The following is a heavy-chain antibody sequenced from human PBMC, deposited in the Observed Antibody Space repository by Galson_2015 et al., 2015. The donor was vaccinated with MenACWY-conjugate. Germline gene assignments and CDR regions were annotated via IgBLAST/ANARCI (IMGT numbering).Heavy chain of an antibody. CDR3: ARDAGALNC. D-gene: IGHD1-26*01. CDR2: IYYRSKWYN. Sequence: CAISGDSVSRNIVAWNWIRQSPSRGHEWLGRIYYRSKWYNDYAESVRGRITINPDTSKSQFSLQLSSVTPEDTAVYYCARDAGALNCWGQGTLVTVSS. V-gene: IGHV6-1*01. CDR1: GDSVSRNIVA. J-gene: IGHJ4*02.